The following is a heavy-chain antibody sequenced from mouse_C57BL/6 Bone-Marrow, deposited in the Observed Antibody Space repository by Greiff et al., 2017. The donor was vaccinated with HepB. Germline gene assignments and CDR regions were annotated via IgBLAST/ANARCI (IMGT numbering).Heavy chain of an antibody. V-gene: IGHV5-6*01. CDR2: ISSGGSYT. CDR3: ARIRIGGY. J-gene: IGHJ2*01. CDR1: GFTFSSYG. Sequence: VQLKESGGDLVKPGGSLKLSCAASGFTFSSYGMSWVRQTPDKRLEWVATISSGGSYTYYPDSVKGRFTISRDNAKNTLYLQMSSLKSEDTAMYYCARIRIGGYWGQGTTLTVSS. D-gene: IGHD3-1*01.